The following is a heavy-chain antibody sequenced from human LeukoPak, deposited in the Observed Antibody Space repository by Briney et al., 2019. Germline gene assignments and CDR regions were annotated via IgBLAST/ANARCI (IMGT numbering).Heavy chain of an antibody. Sequence: SETLSLTCAVYGGSFSGYYWSWIRQPPGKGLEWIGYIYYSGSSNNNPSLKSRVTISVDTSKNQFSLKLSSVTAADTAVYYCARGASSWYYYYYGMDVWGQGTTVTVSS. D-gene: IGHD6-13*01. J-gene: IGHJ6*02. V-gene: IGHV4-59*01. CDR1: GGSFSGYY. CDR3: ARGASSWYYYYYGMDV. CDR2: IYYSGSS.